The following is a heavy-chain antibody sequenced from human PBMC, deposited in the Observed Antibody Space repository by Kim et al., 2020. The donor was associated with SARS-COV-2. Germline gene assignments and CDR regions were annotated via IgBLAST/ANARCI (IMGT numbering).Heavy chain of an antibody. CDR1: GGSISSSNW. CDR3: ASTPPGYGDYVRWFDP. V-gene: IGHV4-4*02. Sequence: SETLSLTCAVSGGSISSSNWWSWVRQPPGKGLEWIGEIYHSGSTNYNPSLKSRVTISVDKSKNQFSLKLSSVTAADTAVYYCASTPPGYGDYVRWFDPWGQGTLVTVSS. D-gene: IGHD4-17*01. CDR2: IYHSGST. J-gene: IGHJ5*02.